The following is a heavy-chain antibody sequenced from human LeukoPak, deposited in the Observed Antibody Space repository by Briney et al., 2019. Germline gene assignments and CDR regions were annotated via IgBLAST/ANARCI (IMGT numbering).Heavy chain of an antibody. D-gene: IGHD3-22*01. J-gene: IGHJ6*03. CDR1: GGSISSYY. Sequence: SETLSLTCTVSGGSISSYYWSWIRQPPGKGLEWIGYIYYSGSTNYNPSLKSRVAISVDTSKNQFSLKLSSVTAADTAVYYCAREIYYYDSSGYGPSYYYYYMDVWGKGTTVTISS. CDR2: IYYSGST. V-gene: IGHV4-59*01. CDR3: AREIYYYDSSGYGPSYYYYYMDV.